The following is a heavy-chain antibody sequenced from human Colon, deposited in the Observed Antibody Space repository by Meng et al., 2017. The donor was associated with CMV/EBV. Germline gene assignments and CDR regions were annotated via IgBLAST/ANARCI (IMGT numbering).Heavy chain of an antibody. Sequence: CWPSGDKFTSYAINWVRQAPGQGLEWMGWFNTNTGNPTYAQGFTGRFVFSLDTSVSTAYLQISDLKADDTAVYYCARGPQQLAGLFDYWGQGTLVTVSS. CDR2: FNTNTGNP. CDR3: ARGPQQLAGLFDY. V-gene: IGHV7-4-1*02. D-gene: IGHD6-13*01. J-gene: IGHJ4*02. CDR1: GDKFTSYA.